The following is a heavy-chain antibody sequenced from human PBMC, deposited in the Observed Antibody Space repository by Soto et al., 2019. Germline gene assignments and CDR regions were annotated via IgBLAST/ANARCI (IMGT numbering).Heavy chain of an antibody. V-gene: IGHV1-2*04. D-gene: IGHD3-22*01. Sequence: GASLKVSCNASAYTFNGYYMHWVRQAPGQGLEWMGWINPNSGGTNYAQKFQGWVTMTRYTSISTAYMELSRLRSDDTAVYYCARVKAYDSSGYSPDAGMDVWGQGTTVTVSS. J-gene: IGHJ6*02. CDR1: AYTFNGYY. CDR3: ARVKAYDSSGYSPDAGMDV. CDR2: INPNSGGT.